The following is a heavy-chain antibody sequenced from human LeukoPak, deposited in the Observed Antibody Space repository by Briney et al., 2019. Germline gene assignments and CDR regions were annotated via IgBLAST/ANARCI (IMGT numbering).Heavy chain of an antibody. J-gene: IGHJ6*03. CDR1: GYTFTSYH. CDR3: ARGLSGTTVTTFLPYYYMDV. Sequence: GASVKVSCKASGYTFTSYHMHWVRQAPGQGLEWMGIINPSGGTTNYAQKFRGRVTMTRDMSTSTVYMELRSLRSDDTAVYYCARGLSGTTVTTFLPYYYMDVWGKGTTVTVSS. D-gene: IGHD4-17*01. V-gene: IGHV1-46*01. CDR2: INPSGGTT.